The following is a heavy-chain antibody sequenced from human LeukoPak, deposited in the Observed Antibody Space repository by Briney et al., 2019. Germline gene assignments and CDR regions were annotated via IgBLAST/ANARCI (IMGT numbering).Heavy chain of an antibody. J-gene: IGHJ4*02. V-gene: IGHV4-59*08. CDR1: GGSIRSYY. CDR3: ARHNTALWFGELYR. CDR2: IYYSGST. D-gene: IGHD3-10*01. Sequence: SETLSLTCTVSGGSIRSYYWSWIRQPPGKGLEWIGYIYYSGSTNYNPSLKSRVTISVDTSKNQFSLKLSSVTAADTAVYYCARHNTALWFGELYRWGQGTLVTVSS.